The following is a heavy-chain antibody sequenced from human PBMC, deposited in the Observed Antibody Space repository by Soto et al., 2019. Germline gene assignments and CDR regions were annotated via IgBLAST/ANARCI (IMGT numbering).Heavy chain of an antibody. CDR3: VKGLNIDYKGNWLYFES. CDR2: ISWSGNGL. V-gene: IGHV3-20*04. CDR1: GFRFINHA. Sequence: SGGSLRLSCAGSGFRFINHAMSWVRQAPGKGLEWVSGISWSGNGLDYGDSVKGRFIISRDNARNSLFLQMNSLRVEDTALYYCVKGLNIDYKGNWLYFESWGQGAVVTVSS. J-gene: IGHJ4*02. D-gene: IGHD1-20*01.